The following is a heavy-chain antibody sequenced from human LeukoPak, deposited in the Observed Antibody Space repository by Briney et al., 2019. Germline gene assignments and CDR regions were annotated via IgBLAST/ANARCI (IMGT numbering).Heavy chain of an antibody. CDR1: GGTFSSYA. CDR3: ARALEYYYYYMDV. Sequence: EASVKVSCKASGGTFSSYAISWVRQAPGHGLEWMGGIIPIFGTANYAQVFQGRVTITADESTSTAYMELSSLRSEDTAVYYCARALEYYYYYMDVWGKGTTVTISS. CDR2: IIPIFGTA. J-gene: IGHJ6*03. V-gene: IGHV1-69*13.